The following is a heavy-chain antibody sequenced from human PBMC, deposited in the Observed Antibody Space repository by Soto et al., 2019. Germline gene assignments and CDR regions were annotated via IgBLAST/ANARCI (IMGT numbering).Heavy chain of an antibody. CDR2: IKTDGSYT. V-gene: IGHV3-74*01. J-gene: IGHJ4*02. CDR1: GFTFSNFW. D-gene: IGHD3-3*01. Sequence: EVQLVESGGGLVQPGGSLRLSCAASGFTFSNFWMHWVRQAPGKGLVWVSRIKTDGSYTSYADSVKGRFTIFRDNAENTLYLQMNSLTDDDTGIYYCATDLIGPKDYWGQGTLVTVSS. CDR3: ATDLIGPKDY.